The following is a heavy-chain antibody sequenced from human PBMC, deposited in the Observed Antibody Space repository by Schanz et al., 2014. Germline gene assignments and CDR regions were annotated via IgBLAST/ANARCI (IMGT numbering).Heavy chain of an antibody. CDR2: MNESHSTI. V-gene: IGHV3-23*01. CDR3: LAPDYDMDV. Sequence: EVQLLESGGGLVEPGGSLRLSCAASGFSFSSYAMGWVRQARGKGLEWVSAMNESHSTIYYADSVRGRFTISRDNAENTLFLQMNSLRAEDTAVYYGLAPDYDMDVWGQGTTVTVSS. CDR1: GFSFSSYA. J-gene: IGHJ6*02.